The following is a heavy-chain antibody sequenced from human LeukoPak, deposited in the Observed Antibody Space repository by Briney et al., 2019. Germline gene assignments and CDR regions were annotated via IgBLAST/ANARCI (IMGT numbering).Heavy chain of an antibody. Sequence: GGSLRLSCAASGFTFSNYGMHWVRQAPGKGLEWVAFISYDGSNKDCADSVKGRCTISRDTSENTLHLQMNSLRTEDTAVYYCARSYGWLPGGMWGQGTLVTVSS. D-gene: IGHD5-12*01. CDR1: GFTFSNYG. V-gene: IGHV3-30*03. CDR3: ARSYGWLPGGM. J-gene: IGHJ4*02. CDR2: ISYDGSNK.